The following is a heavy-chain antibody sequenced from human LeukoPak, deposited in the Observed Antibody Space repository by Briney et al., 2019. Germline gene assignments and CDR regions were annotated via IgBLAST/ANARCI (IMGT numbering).Heavy chain of an antibody. CDR3: ASTIQLWSHDAFDI. D-gene: IGHD1-1*01. J-gene: IGHJ3*02. Sequence: GGSLRLSCAASGFAVSSNYINWVRQAPGKGLEWVSITYSGGFTEYADSVKGRFTISRDNSKNTLYLQMNSLRAEDTAVYYCASTIQLWSHDAFDIWGQGTMVTVSS. CDR1: GFAVSSNY. V-gene: IGHV3-53*01. CDR2: TYSGGFT.